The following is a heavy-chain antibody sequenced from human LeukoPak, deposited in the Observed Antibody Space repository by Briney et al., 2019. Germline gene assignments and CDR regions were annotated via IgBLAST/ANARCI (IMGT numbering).Heavy chain of an antibody. CDR1: GYTFTGYY. CDR2: IIPIFGTA. J-gene: IGHJ6*03. CDR3: ARAGVGATNYYYMDV. Sequence: GASVKVSCKASGYTFTGYYMHWVRQAPGQGLEWMGGIIPIFGTANYAQKFQGRVTITADKSTSTAYMELSSLRSEDTAVYYCARAGVGATNYYYMDVWGKGTTVTVSS. V-gene: IGHV1-69*06. D-gene: IGHD1-26*01.